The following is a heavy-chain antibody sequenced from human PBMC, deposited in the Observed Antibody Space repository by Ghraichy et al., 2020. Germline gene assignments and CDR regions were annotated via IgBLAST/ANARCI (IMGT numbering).Heavy chain of an antibody. Sequence: SETLSLTCAVYGGSFSGYYWSWIRQPPGKGLEWIGEINHSGSTNYNPSLKSRVTISVDTSKNQFSLKLSSVTATDTAVYYCARVPDFWSGRHYYYGMDVWGQGTTVTVSS. CDR2: INHSGST. CDR1: GGSFSGYY. D-gene: IGHD3-3*01. J-gene: IGHJ6*02. CDR3: ARVPDFWSGRHYYYGMDV. V-gene: IGHV4-34*01.